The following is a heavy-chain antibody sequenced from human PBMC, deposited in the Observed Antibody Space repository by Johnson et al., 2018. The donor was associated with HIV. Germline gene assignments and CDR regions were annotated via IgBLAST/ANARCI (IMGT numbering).Heavy chain of an antibody. V-gene: IGHV3-13*01. Sequence: EVQLVESGGGLVRPGGSLRLSCEASGFTFSTYDMHWVRQATGKGLEWVSAIGTAGDTYYPGSVKGRFTISRDNSKNTLYLQMNSLRAEDTAVYYCARDYQWLVQDDAFDIWGQGTMVTVSS. CDR2: IGTAGDT. CDR1: GFTFSTYD. J-gene: IGHJ3*02. D-gene: IGHD6-19*01. CDR3: ARDYQWLVQDDAFDI.